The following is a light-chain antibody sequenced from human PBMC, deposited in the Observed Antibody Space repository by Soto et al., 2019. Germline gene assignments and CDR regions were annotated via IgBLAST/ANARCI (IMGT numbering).Light chain of an antibody. Sequence: SVLTQPDSVSGTPGQSITNSCTGTSSDFGSYNYVSWYQQQPGNATKLMIYDVSDRSSGVSDRYSRSMSGNTASLTISGPQAEDEADYYGSTFTSSSTEVFGAGTKVTVL. J-gene: IGLJ1*01. CDR3: STFTSSSTEV. CDR1: SSDFGSYNY. CDR2: DVS. V-gene: IGLV2-14*01.